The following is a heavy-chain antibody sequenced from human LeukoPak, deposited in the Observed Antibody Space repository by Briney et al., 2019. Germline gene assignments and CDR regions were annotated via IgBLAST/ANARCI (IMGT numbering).Heavy chain of an antibody. CDR3: ARDTSDSGYDGAFDY. D-gene: IGHD5-12*01. CDR2: ISYDGRIK. Sequence: GSLGLSCSASGSTFSSYAMHWVRRAQGKGREWVAVISYDGRIKYYAASVKGRFTISRDNSKNTRFLQLNSLKPKATAFYSCARDTSDSGYDGAFDYWGQGTLVTVSS. CDR1: GSTFSSYA. J-gene: IGHJ4*02. V-gene: IGHV3-30*01.